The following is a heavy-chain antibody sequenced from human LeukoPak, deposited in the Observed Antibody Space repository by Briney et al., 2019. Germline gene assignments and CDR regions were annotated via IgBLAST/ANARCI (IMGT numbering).Heavy chain of an antibody. D-gene: IGHD1-26*01. Sequence: GESLKISCQGSGDTFATYWIAWVRQMPGKGLEWMGIIYPGDSDTKYSPSFQGQVTISADKSIGTAYLQWSSLKASDTAMYYCARRKWELSNPYFDSWGQGTLVTVSS. CDR3: ARRKWELSNPYFDS. CDR1: GDTFATYW. CDR2: IYPGDSDT. J-gene: IGHJ4*02. V-gene: IGHV5-51*01.